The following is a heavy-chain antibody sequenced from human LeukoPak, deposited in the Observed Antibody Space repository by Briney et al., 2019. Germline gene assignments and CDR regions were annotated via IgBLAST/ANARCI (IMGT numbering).Heavy chain of an antibody. CDR2: MNQDGSDK. CDR3: VRDRGTYRPIDY. J-gene: IGHJ4*02. V-gene: IGHV3-7*03. D-gene: IGHD1-26*01. Sequence: GGSLRLSCAASGFTLSDYWMSWVRQAPGKGLEWVANMNQDGSDKNYVDSVKGRFTISRDNAKNSLYLQMNSLRAEDTAIYYCVRDRGTYRPIDYWGQGTLVTVSS. CDR1: GFTLSDYW.